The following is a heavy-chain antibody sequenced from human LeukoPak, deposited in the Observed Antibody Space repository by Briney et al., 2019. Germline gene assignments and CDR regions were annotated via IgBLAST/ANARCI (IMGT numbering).Heavy chain of an antibody. V-gene: IGHV3-23*01. CDR3: ANYIQRPPGMDV. CDR2: TAGADGVI. D-gene: IGHD2-15*01. Sequence: PGGSLRLSCAVSGLSFSDNRMIWVRQAPEKRPEWVAVTAGADGVIQYADSVKGRFTISTDNSKNTVYLQMNSLRAEDTALYFCANYIQRPPGMDVWGQGTMVTVSS. J-gene: IGHJ6*02. CDR1: GLSFSDNR.